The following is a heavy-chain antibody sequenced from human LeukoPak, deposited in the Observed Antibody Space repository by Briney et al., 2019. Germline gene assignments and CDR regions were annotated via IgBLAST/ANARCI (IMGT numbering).Heavy chain of an antibody. V-gene: IGHV3-23*01. J-gene: IGHJ4*02. CDR1: GFTFSSYA. D-gene: IGHD2-2*01. Sequence: GGSLRLSCAASGFTFSSYAMSWVRQTPGKGLEWVSSISGSGGTTYHADSVKGRFTISRDNSKNTLFLQMNSLRAEDMAVYYCAKVQGVVPAPFDYWGQGTLVTVSS. CDR2: ISGSGGTT. CDR3: AKVQGVVPAPFDY.